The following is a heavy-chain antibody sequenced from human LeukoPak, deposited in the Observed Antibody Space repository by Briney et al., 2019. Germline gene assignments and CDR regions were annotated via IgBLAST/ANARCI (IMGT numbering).Heavy chain of an antibody. D-gene: IGHD3-10*02. V-gene: IGHV3-48*03. CDR1: GFTFSSYE. CDR3: AKLGITMIGAV. J-gene: IGHJ6*04. CDR2: ISSSGSTI. Sequence: GGSLRLFCAASGFTFSSYEMNWVRQAPGKGAEGVSYISSSGSTIYYADSVKGRFNISRENAKNSLYLQMNTLRAEDTAVYYCAKLGITMIGAVWGKGTTVTISS.